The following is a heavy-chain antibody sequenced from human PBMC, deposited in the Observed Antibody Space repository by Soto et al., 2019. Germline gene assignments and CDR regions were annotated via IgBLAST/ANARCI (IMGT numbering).Heavy chain of an antibody. V-gene: IGHV1-46*01. J-gene: IGHJ5*02. CDR3: XXXXXXXXXXXXSEIHYSGGFDP. CDR2: INPSDGGT. Sequence: QVQLVQSGAEVKKPGASVTVSCKTSGYTFTTYYIHWVRQAPGQGLEWMGVINPSDGGTDYAQNFEGRVTXXXXXXXXXXXXXXXXXXXXXXXXXXXXXXXXXXXXXXXSEIHYSGGFDPWGQGTLVTVSS. CDR1: GYTFTTYY.